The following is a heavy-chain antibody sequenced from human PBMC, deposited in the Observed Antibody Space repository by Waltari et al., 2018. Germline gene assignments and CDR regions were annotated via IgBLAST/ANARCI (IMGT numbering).Heavy chain of an antibody. J-gene: IGHJ6*02. V-gene: IGHV4-59*11. D-gene: IGHD6-13*01. CDR2: IYYNGST. CDR1: GGSISSHY. CDR3: ARTPIPEYSSSLYEMDV. Sequence: QVQLQESGPGLVKPSETLSLTCTVSGGSISSHYWSWIRQPPGKGLEWIGYIYYNGSTNYNPHLTSRVTISVDTSKNQFALKLSSVTAADTAVYYCARTPIPEYSSSLYEMDVWGQGTTVTVSS.